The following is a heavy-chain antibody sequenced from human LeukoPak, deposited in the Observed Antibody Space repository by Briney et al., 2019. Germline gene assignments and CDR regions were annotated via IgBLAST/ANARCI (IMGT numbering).Heavy chain of an antibody. CDR3: AREGGHGYNFPDFDF. V-gene: IGHV1-2*06. CDR1: GYTFTSYG. J-gene: IGHJ4*02. CDR2: INSDTGGI. D-gene: IGHD5-24*01. Sequence: ASVKVSCKASGYTFTSYGISWVRQAPGQGLEWMRRINSDTGGINYAQNFHGRVTMARDTSISTAYMDLNSLMSDDTAVYYCAREGGHGYNFPDFDFWGQGTLVTVSS.